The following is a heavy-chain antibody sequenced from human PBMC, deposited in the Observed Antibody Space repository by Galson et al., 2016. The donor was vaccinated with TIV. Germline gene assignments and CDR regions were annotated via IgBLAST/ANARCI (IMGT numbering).Heavy chain of an antibody. Sequence: SLRLSCAGSGFTFSSYEVNWVRQAPGKGLEWISYISPSGTIYYADSVKGRFTISRDNAKNSLFLQMNSRRAEDTAVYFCARVATFVDAFDLWGQGTVVTVS. CDR3: ARVATFVDAFDL. CDR2: ISPSGTI. J-gene: IGHJ3*01. CDR1: GFTFSSYE. V-gene: IGHV3-48*03. D-gene: IGHD5-12*01.